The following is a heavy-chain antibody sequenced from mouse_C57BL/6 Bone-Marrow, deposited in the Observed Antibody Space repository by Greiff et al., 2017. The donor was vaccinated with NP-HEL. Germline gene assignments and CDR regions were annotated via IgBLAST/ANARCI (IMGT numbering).Heavy chain of an antibody. J-gene: IGHJ1*03. D-gene: IGHD1-1*01. Sequence: VQLQQSGAELARPGASVKLSCKASGYTFTSYGISWVKQRTGQGLEWIGEIYPRSGNTYYNEKFKGKATLTADKSSSTAYMELRSLTSEDSAVYVCERGGTPHYLGSGYWYFGGWGTGTTVTVSS. CDR3: ERGGTPHYLGSGYWYFGG. CDR1: GYTFTSYG. CDR2: IYPRSGNT. V-gene: IGHV1-81*01.